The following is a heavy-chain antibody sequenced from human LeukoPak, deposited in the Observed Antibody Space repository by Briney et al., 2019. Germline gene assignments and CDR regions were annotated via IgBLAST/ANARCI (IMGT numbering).Heavy chain of an antibody. CDR3: VRRRGRDRGAFDI. J-gene: IGHJ3*02. V-gene: IGHV5-51*01. CDR2: IYPGDSDT. D-gene: IGHD3-16*01. CDR1: GYSFTSYW. Sequence: GESLQISCQGSGYSFTSYWIGWVRQMPGKGLEWMGIIYPGDSDTRYSPSLQGQVAISADKYITTAYLQWSGLKAWDTAMYYCVRRRGRDRGAFDIWGQGTMVTVSS.